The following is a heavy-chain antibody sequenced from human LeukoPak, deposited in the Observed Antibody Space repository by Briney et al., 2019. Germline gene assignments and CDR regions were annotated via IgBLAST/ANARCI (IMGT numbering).Heavy chain of an antibody. CDR1: GFTFSSYA. CDR2: ISGSGSST. D-gene: IGHD1-26*01. Sequence: GGSLRLSCAASGFTFSSYALSWVRQAPGKGLEWVSAISGSGSSTYYADSVKGRFTISRDNSKNTLYLQMNSLRAEDTAVYYCARDLAARSEGTDYWGQGTLVTVSS. V-gene: IGHV3-23*01. CDR3: ARDLAARSEGTDY. J-gene: IGHJ4*02.